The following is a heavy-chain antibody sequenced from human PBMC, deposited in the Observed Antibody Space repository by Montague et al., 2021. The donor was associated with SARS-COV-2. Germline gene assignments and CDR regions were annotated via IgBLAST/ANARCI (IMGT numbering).Heavy chain of an antibody. CDR2: IYYSGST. J-gene: IGHJ3*02. D-gene: IGHD3-22*01. Sequence: SETLSLTCTVSGGSISSYYWSWIRQPPGKGLEWIGYIYYSGSTNXNPSPKSRVTISVDTSKNQFSLKLSSVTAADTAVYYCAREVRHYYDSSGPGAFDIWGQGTMVTVSS. V-gene: IGHV4-59*01. CDR3: AREVRHYYDSSGPGAFDI. CDR1: GGSISSYY.